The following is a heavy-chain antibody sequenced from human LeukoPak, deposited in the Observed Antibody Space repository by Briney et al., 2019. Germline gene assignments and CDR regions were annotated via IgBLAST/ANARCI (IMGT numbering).Heavy chain of an antibody. J-gene: IGHJ4*02. CDR3: AKDPTGGSSSLLATVLVY. V-gene: IGHV3-23*01. CDR1: GFTFSSYS. CDR2: ISGSGGST. D-gene: IGHD6-13*01. Sequence: GGSLRLSCAASGFTFSSYSMNWVRQAPGKGLEWVSAISGSGGSTYYADSVKGRFTISRDNSKNTLYLQMNSLRAEDTAVYYCAKDPTGGSSSLLATVLVYWGQGTLVTVSS.